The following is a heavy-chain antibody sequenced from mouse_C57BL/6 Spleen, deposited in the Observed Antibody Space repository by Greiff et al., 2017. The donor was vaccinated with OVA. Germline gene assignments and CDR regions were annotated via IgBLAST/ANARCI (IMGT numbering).Heavy chain of an antibody. V-gene: IGHV1-54*01. J-gene: IGHJ4*01. CDR1: GYAFTNYL. Sequence: QVQLQQSGAELVRPGTSVKVSCKASGYAFTNYLIEWVKQRPGQGLAWIGVINPGSGGTNYNEKFKGKATLTADKSSSTAYMQLSSLTSEDSAVYFCARSDYGYPFYAMDYWGQGTSVTVSS. CDR3: ARSDYGYPFYAMDY. D-gene: IGHD2-2*01. CDR2: INPGSGGT.